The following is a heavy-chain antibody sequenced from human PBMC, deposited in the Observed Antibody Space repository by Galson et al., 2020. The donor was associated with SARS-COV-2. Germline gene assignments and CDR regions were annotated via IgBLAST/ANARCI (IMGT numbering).Heavy chain of an antibody. V-gene: IGHV3-33*01. CDR3: ARDGTYYYDSSGYYYPYYYYYGMDV. CDR2: IWYDGSNK. J-gene: IGHJ6*02. D-gene: IGHD3-22*01. CDR1: GFTFSSYG. Sequence: GGFLRLSCAASGFTFSSYGMHWVRQAPGKGLEWVAVIWYDGSNKYYADSVKGRFTISRDNSKNTLYLQMNSLRAEDTAVYYCARDGTYYYDSSGYYYPYYYYYGMDVWGQGTTVTVSS.